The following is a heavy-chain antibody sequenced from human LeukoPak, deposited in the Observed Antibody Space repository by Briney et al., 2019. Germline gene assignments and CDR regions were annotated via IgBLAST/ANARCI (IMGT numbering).Heavy chain of an antibody. D-gene: IGHD2-2*01. J-gene: IGHJ4*02. Sequence: SETLSLTCTVSGGSISSGDYYWSWIRQPPGKGLEWIGYIYYSGSTNYNPSLKSRVTISVDTSKNQFSLKLSSVTAADTAVYYCARCYCSSTSCPFDYWGQGTLVTVSS. CDR2: IYYSGST. CDR1: GGSISSGDYY. CDR3: ARCYCSSTSCPFDY. V-gene: IGHV4-61*08.